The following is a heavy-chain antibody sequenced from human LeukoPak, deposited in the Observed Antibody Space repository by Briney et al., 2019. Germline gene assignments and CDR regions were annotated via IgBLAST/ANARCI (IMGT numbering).Heavy chain of an antibody. V-gene: IGHV3-48*04. CDR1: GFTFSNYN. CDR3: AREGGSTGKPFAY. D-gene: IGHD1-14*01. J-gene: IGHJ4*02. CDR2: VSPNGYTI. Sequence: GGSLRLSCAASGFTFSNYNMNWVRQTPGKGLEWVSYVSPNGYTIHYADSVKGRFTISRDNAKNSLYLQMNSLRAEDTAVYYCAREGGSTGKPFAYWGQGTLVTVSS.